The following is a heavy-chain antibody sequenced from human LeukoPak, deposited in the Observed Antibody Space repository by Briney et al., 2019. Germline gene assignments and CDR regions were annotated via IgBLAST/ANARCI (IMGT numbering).Heavy chain of an antibody. D-gene: IGHD3-3*01. CDR2: TCYRSQWYN. V-gene: IGHV6-1*01. J-gene: IGHJ6*03. CDR1: GDGVSINSAS. CDR3: TRWRNYMDV. Sequence: SQTLSLTCAISGDGVSINSASWNWIRQSPSRGLEWLGRTCYRSQWYNEYAVSVKSRITVKPDTSKNQFSLQLESVSPEDTAVYYCTRWRNYMDVWGRGTTVTVSS.